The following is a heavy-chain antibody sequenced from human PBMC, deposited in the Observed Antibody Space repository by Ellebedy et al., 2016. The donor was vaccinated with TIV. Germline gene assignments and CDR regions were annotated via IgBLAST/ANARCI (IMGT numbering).Heavy chain of an antibody. CDR1: GFTFSSYS. CDR2: ISSSSSYI. Sequence: GESLKISCAASGFTFSSYSMNWVRQAPGKGLEWVSSISSSSSYIYYADSVKGRFTISRDNSKNTLYLQMNSLRAEDTAVYYCAKVLQPLPRAASDYWGQGTLVTVSS. D-gene: IGHD1-14*01. V-gene: IGHV3-21*04. J-gene: IGHJ4*02. CDR3: AKVLQPLPRAASDY.